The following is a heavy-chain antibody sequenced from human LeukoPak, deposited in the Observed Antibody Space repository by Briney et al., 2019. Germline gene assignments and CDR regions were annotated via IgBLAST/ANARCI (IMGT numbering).Heavy chain of an antibody. Sequence: GGSLRLSCVASGFTFSSNAMSWVRQAPGKGLEWVANIKQDGSEKYYVDSVKGRFTISRDNAKNSLYLQMNSLRAEDTAVYYCARGPPGIAVGVGYYGMDVWGQGTTVTVSS. D-gene: IGHD6-19*01. J-gene: IGHJ6*02. CDR1: GFTFSSNA. V-gene: IGHV3-7*01. CDR3: ARGPPGIAVGVGYYGMDV. CDR2: IKQDGSEK.